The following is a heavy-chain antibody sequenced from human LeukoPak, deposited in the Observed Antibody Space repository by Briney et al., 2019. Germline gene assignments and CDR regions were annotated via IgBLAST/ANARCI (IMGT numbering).Heavy chain of an antibody. V-gene: IGHV3-15*01. CDR2: IKSKTDGGTT. CDR1: GFTFSNAW. Sequence: PGGSLRLSCAASGFTFSNAWMSWVRQAPGKGLEWVGRIKSKTDGGTTDYAAPVKGRFTISRNDSKNTLYLQMNSLKTEDTAVYYCTTDQGGDGWYFDLWGRGTLVTVSS. J-gene: IGHJ2*01. CDR3: TTDQGGDGWYFDL. D-gene: IGHD2-21*01.